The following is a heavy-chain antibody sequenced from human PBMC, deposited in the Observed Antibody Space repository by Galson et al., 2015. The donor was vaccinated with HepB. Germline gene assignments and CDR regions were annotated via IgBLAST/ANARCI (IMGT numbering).Heavy chain of an antibody. J-gene: IGHJ4*02. CDR1: GFIFSDYW. Sequence: SLRLSCAASGFIFSDYWMHWVRQAPGKGLIWVSRTSPDGRSTNYADSVKGRFTISRDNARNTLYLQMNSLRVEDTAVYYCARGHKYDYGTDYWGQGTLVTVSS. CDR3: ARGHKYDYGTDY. V-gene: IGHV3-74*01. D-gene: IGHD3-16*01. CDR2: TSPDGRST.